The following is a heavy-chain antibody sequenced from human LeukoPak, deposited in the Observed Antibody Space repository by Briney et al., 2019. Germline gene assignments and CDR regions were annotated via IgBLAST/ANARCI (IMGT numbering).Heavy chain of an antibody. Sequence: HGESLKISCKGSGYNFASYWIGWVRQMPGKGLEWMGTIYPADSHTRYSPSFQGQVTISADKSISTAYLQWSSLKASDTAIYYCARRSSNGWDFDYWGQGTLVAVSS. CDR3: ARRSSNGWDFDY. D-gene: IGHD6-19*01. CDR1: GYNFASYW. V-gene: IGHV5-51*01. J-gene: IGHJ4*02. CDR2: IYPADSHT.